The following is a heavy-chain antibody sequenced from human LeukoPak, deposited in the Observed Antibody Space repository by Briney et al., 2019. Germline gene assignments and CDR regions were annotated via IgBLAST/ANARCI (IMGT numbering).Heavy chain of an antibody. CDR2: IHHSGST. J-gene: IGHJ4*02. D-gene: IGHD5-18*01. CDR3: ARNGYNYGSDY. Sequence: SETLSLTCTVSGGSISSGGYYWSWIRQHPGKGLEWIGYIHHSGSTYYNPSLKSRVTISVDTSKNQFSLKLSSVTAADTAVYYCARNGYNYGSDYWGQGTLVIVSS. CDR1: GGSISSGGYY. V-gene: IGHV4-31*03.